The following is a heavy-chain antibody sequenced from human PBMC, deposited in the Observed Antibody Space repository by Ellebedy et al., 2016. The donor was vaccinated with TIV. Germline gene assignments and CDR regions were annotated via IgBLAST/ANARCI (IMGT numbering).Heavy chain of an antibody. CDR2: INLGIGYT. V-gene: IGHV1-3*01. D-gene: IGHD5-18*01. CDR3: ERGYSYEFDY. J-gene: IGHJ4*02. Sequence: AASVKVSCKTSGYIFTTYAMHWVRQAPGQSLEWMGWINLGIGYTKYSQNFQGRLTITSDASASTVYMELSSLRSGDTAVYFCERGYSYEFDYWGQGTLVTVSS. CDR1: GYIFTTYA.